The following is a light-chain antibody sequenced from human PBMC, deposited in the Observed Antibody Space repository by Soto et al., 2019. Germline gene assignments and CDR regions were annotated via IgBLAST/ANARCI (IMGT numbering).Light chain of an antibody. Sequence: QSALTQPASVSGSPGQSITIACTGTSSDVGGYNYVSWYQQYPGKAPRLVISDVSNRPSGVSNRFSGSKSGNSASLTISGLQAEDEADYYCSSYTSSSTYVFGTRTKLTVL. J-gene: IGLJ1*01. CDR3: SSYTSSSTYV. CDR1: SSDVGGYNY. CDR2: DVS. V-gene: IGLV2-14*01.